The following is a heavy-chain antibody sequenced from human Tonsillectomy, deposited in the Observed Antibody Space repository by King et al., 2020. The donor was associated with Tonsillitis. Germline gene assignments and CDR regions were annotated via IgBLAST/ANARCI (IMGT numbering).Heavy chain of an antibody. D-gene: IGHD5-24*01. CDR1: GGSISSGSYY. CDR2: IYTSGST. Sequence: VQLQESGPGLVKPSQTLSLTCTVSGGSISSGSYYWNWIRQPAGKGLEWIGRIYTSGSTNYNPSLKSRVTMSVDTSKNQFSLKLTSVTAADTAVYYCARGGVEMDTMTYFDYWGQGTRVTVPS. V-gene: IGHV4-61*02. J-gene: IGHJ4*02. CDR3: ARGGVEMDTMTYFDY.